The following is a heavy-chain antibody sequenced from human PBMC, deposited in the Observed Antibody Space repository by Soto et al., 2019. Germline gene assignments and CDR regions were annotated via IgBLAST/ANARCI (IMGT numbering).Heavy chain of an antibody. CDR3: ARDPPVVGATSWFDP. D-gene: IGHD1-26*01. V-gene: IGHV1-18*01. J-gene: IGHJ5*02. CDR1: GYTFTSYG. Sequence: ASVKVSCKASGYTFTSYGISWVRQAPGQGLEWMGWISAYNGNTNYAQKLQGRVTVTTDTSTSTAYMELRSLRSDDTAVYYCARDPPVVGATSWFDPWGQGTLVTVSS. CDR2: ISAYNGNT.